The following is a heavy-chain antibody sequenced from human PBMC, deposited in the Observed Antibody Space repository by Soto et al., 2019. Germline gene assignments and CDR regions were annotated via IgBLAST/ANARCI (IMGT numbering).Heavy chain of an antibody. Sequence: EVQLVESGGGLIQPGGSLRLSCAASGFTVSSNYMSWVRQAPGKGLECVSVIYSGGSTYYADSVKGRFTISRDNAKSTLYVQMNSVGAEGTAVYYCARYYYGGGGGWDYWGQGTVVTVSS. CDR1: GFTVSSNY. J-gene: IGHJ4*02. CDR2: IYSGGST. CDR3: ARYYYGGGGGWDY. D-gene: IGHD3-10*01. V-gene: IGHV3-53*01.